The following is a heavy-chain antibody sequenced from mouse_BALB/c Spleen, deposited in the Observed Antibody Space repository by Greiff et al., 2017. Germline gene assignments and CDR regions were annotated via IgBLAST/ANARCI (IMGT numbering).Heavy chain of an antibody. CDR2: ISSGGGT. D-gene: IGHD1-1*01. J-gene: IGHJ2*01. Sequence: EVKVVESGGGLVKPGGSLKLSCAASGFTFSSYAMAWVRQTPEKRLEWVASISSGGGTYYPDSVKGRFTISRDNARNILYLQMSSLRSEDTAVYYCARCLLAAVDAFDYWGQGTTLTVSS. V-gene: IGHV5-6-5*01. CDR3: ARCLLAAVDAFDY. CDR1: GFTFSSYA.